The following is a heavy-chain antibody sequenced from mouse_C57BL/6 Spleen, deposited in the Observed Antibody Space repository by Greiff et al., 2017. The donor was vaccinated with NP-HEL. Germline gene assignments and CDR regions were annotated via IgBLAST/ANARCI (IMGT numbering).Heavy chain of an antibody. CDR3: ARKASGGYYDY. J-gene: IGHJ2*01. V-gene: IGHV1-80*01. CDR2: IYPGDGDT. Sequence: VQLQQSGAELVKPGASVKISCKASGYAFSSYWMNWVQQRPGKGLEWIGQIYPGDGDTNYNGKFKGKATLTADNSSSTAYMQLSSLTSEDSAVYFCARKASGGYYDYWGQGTTLTVSS. D-gene: IGHD2-3*01. CDR1: GYAFSSYW.